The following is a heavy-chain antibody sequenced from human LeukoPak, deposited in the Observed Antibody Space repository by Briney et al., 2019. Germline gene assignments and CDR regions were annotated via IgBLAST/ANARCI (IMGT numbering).Heavy chain of an antibody. CDR3: ARGEVGATASALDY. J-gene: IGHJ4*02. CDR2: TYYRSKWYN. CDR1: GDSVSSNSAA. D-gene: IGHD1-26*01. Sequence: SQTLSLTFAISGDSVSSNSAAWNWIRQSPSRGLEWLGSTYYRSKWYNDYAVSVKSRITINPDTSKNQFSLQLNSVTPEDTAVYYCARGEVGATASALDYWGQGTLVTVSS. V-gene: IGHV6-1*01.